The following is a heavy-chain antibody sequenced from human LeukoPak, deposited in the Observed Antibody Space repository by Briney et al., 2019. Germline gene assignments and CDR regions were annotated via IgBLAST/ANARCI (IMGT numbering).Heavy chain of an antibody. Sequence: GASVKVSCKASGYTFTSYGISWVRQAPGQGLEWMGWISAYNGNTNYAQKLQGRVTMTTDTSTSTAYVELRSLRSDDTAVYYCARESKPGGVRGVIPSRHFDYWGQGTLVTVSS. V-gene: IGHV1-18*04. CDR3: ARESKPGGVRGVIPSRHFDY. CDR1: GYTFTSYG. D-gene: IGHD3-10*01. CDR2: ISAYNGNT. J-gene: IGHJ4*02.